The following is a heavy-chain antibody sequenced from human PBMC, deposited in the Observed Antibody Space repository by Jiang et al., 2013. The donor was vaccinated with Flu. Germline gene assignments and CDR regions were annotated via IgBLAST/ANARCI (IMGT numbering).Heavy chain of an antibody. J-gene: IGHJ4*02. CDR3: ASVPYYYDSSGYYYPSPDDY. CDR2: IIPILGIA. CDR1: GGTFSSYT. D-gene: IGHD3-22*01. V-gene: IGHV1-69*02. Sequence: GAEVKKPGSSVKVSCKASGGTFSSYTSQLGATGPRGQGLEWMGRIIPILGIANYAQKFQGRVTITADKSTSTAYMELSSLRSEDTAVYYCASVPYYYDSSGYYYPSPDDYWGQGTLVTVSS.